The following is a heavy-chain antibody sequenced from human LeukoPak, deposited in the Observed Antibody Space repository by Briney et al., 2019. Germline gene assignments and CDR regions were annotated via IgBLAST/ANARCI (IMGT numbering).Heavy chain of an antibody. V-gene: IGHV1-46*01. CDR3: AREFRHREWLLYYYYYGMDV. CDR2: INPSGGST. CDR1: GYTFTSYY. J-gene: IGHJ6*02. D-gene: IGHD3-3*01. Sequence: ASVKVSCKASGYTFTSYYMHWVRQAPGQGLEWMGIINPSGGSTSYAQKFQGRVTMTRDTSTSTVYMELSSLRSEDTAVYYCAREFRHREWLLYYYYYGMDVWGQGTTVTVSS.